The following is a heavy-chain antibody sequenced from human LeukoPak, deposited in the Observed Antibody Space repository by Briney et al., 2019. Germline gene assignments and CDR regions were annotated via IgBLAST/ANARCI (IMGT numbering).Heavy chain of an antibody. CDR1: GGSISSSSYY. CDR3: ASAGDSSGYLAY. V-gene: IGHV3-11*04. D-gene: IGHD3-22*01. Sequence: LSLTCTVSGGSISSSSYYWGWIRQPPGKGLEWIAFIRGRADTTYYAGSVQGRFTISRDNADDSVYLQMDSLRVEDTAVYYCASAGDSSGYLAYWGQGTLVTVSS. CDR2: IRGRADTT. J-gene: IGHJ4*02.